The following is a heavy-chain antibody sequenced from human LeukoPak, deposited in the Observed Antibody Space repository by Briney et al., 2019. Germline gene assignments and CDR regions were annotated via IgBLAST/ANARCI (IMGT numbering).Heavy chain of an antibody. CDR3: ARGRPGTGNYYFDL. J-gene: IGHJ2*01. D-gene: IGHD1-7*01. CDR1: GGSYSGYY. Sequence: SETLSLTCAVYGGSYSGYYWSRIRQPPGKGLEWVGEIHYSGATNYKPSLKSRATILGDTSKNQISLKLTSVTAADTALYYCARGRPGTGNYYFDLWGRGTLVTVSS. V-gene: IGHV4-34*01. CDR2: IHYSGAT.